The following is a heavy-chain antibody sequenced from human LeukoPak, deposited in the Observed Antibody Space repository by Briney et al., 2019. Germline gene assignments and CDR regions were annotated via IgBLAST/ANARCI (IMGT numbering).Heavy chain of an antibody. V-gene: IGHV4-61*02. Sequence: SETLSLTCTVSGGSISSSSYYWSWIRQPAGKGLEWIGRIYTSGSTNYNPSLKSRVTMSVDTSKNQFSLKLSSVTAADTAVYYCARDGFGRDYYYYMDVWGKGTTVTISS. CDR2: IYTSGST. CDR1: GGSISSSSYY. J-gene: IGHJ6*03. CDR3: ARDGFGRDYYYYMDV. D-gene: IGHD3-10*01.